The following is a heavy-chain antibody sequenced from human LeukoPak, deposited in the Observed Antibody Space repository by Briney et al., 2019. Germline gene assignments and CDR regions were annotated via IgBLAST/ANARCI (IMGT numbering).Heavy chain of an antibody. Sequence: GGSLRLSCAASGFTFSSYWMNWARQAPGKGLEWVASINHNGNVNYYVDSVKGRFTISRDNAKNSLYLQMNGLRAEDAAVYYCARDRGSNSYFDYWGQGTLVTVSS. CDR3: ARDRGSNSYFDY. D-gene: IGHD1-26*01. J-gene: IGHJ4*02. V-gene: IGHV3-7*01. CDR1: GFTFSSYW. CDR2: INHNGNVN.